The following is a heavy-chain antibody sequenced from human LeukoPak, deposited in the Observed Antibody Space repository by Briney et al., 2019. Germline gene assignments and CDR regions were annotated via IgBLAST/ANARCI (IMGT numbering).Heavy chain of an antibody. D-gene: IGHD3-3*01. CDR3: ARDGYDFWSDYPTTLDY. Sequence: GGSLRLSCAVSGFNFSTYNMNWVRQAPGEGLEWVSYISTSSRTIYYADSAKGRFTISRDNAKNSLYLQMNSLRAEDTAVYYCARDGYDFWSDYPTTLDYWGQGTLVTVSS. CDR1: GFNFSTYN. CDR2: ISTSSRTI. V-gene: IGHV3-48*01. J-gene: IGHJ4*02.